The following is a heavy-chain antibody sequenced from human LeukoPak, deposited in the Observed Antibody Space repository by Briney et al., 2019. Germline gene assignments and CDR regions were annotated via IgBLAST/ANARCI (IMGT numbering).Heavy chain of an antibody. Sequence: PGGSLRLSCAASGFTFSDYYMSWIRQAPGKGLEWVSYISSSSSYTNYADSVKGRFTISRDNAKNSLYLQMNSLRAEDTAVYYCVSGSSSREGLDYWGQGTLVTVSS. J-gene: IGHJ4*02. V-gene: IGHV3-11*06. D-gene: IGHD6-13*01. CDR3: VSGSSSREGLDY. CDR2: ISSSSSYT. CDR1: GFTFSDYY.